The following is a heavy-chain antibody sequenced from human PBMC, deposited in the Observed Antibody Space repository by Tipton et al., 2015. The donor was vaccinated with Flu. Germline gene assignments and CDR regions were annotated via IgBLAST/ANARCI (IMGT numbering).Heavy chain of an antibody. Sequence: TLSLTCSVSGDSIASPYFWGWIRQPPGKGLEWIGNVRQAGSPYYNPSLRSRLSISLDRPKNQFSLRLTSVTAADTAVYYCARARMVSRGNDDIVGDFDYWGRGTQVTVSS. CDR3: ARARMVSRGNDDIVGDFDY. CDR1: GDSIASPYF. D-gene: IGHD2-15*01. CDR2: VRQAGSP. V-gene: IGHV4-38-2*02. J-gene: IGHJ4*02.